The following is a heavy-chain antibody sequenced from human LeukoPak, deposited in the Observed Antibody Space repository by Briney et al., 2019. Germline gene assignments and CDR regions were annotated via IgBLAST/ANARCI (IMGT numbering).Heavy chain of an antibody. D-gene: IGHD2-15*01. V-gene: IGHV3-21*01. J-gene: IGHJ4*02. CDR2: ISLDSNYI. CDR3: VRDGGRTLQRHFFLDY. CDR1: GFAFSTYS. Sequence: PGGSLRLSCAASGFAFSTYSMNWVRQAPGKGLEWVSSISLDSNYIYYADSLKGRFTVSRDNAKNSLDLQMNSLRAEDTAVYFCVRDGGRTLQRHFFLDYWGQGTLITVSS.